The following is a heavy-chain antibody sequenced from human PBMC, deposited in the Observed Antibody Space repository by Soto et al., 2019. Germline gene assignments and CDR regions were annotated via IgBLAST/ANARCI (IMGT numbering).Heavy chain of an antibody. CDR1: GYTFTGYH. J-gene: IGHJ5*02. V-gene: IGHV1-2*04. CDR2: INTNTGDT. Sequence: QVQLVQSGAEVKKPGASVKVSCKASGYTFTGYHIQWVRQAPGQGLEWMGWINTNTGDTNYAQKFQGWVTMTRDTSINTAYVQVSRLTSDDTAVYYCARWVGASNWFDPWGQGTLVTVSS. CDR3: ARWVGASNWFDP. D-gene: IGHD1-26*01.